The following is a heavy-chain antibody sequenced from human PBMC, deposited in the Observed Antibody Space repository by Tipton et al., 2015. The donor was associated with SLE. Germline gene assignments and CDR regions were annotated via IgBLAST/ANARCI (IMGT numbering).Heavy chain of an antibody. J-gene: IGHJ6*02. CDR3: ARERPQVTFWGVIVYYGMDV. D-gene: IGHD3-16*02. Sequence: TLSLTCAVYGGSFSGYYWSWIRPPPGKGLEWIGETNHSGSTNYNPSLKSRVTISVDTSKNQFSLKLSSVTAADTAVYYCARERPQVTFWGVIVYYGMDVWGQGTTVTVSS. CDR2: TNHSGST. V-gene: IGHV4-34*01. CDR1: GGSFSGYY.